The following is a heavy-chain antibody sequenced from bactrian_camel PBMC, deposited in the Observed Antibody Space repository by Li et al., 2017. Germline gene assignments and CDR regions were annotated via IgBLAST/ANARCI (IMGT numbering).Heavy chain of an antibody. CDR3: ASDYTYSGSWYRLPAATSNFRY. CDR2: VYTGGGST. Sequence: VQLVESGGDSVQPGGSLRLSCAASGITLNSQYMRWVRQAPGKGLEWVASVYTGGGSTYYADSVRGQFTISQDRGGTVYLQMDSLRPEDTAMYYCASDYTYSGSWYRLPAATSNFRYWGQGTQVTVS. D-gene: IGHD2*01. J-gene: IGHJ6*01. CDR1: GITLNSQY. V-gene: IGHV3-2*01.